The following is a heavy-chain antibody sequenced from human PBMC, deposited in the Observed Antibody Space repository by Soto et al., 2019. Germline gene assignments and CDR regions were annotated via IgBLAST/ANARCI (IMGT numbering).Heavy chain of an antibody. Sequence: PGGSLRLSCAASGFTFSTYWMSWVRQAPGKGLEWVANIKTDGSEKYYVDSVRGRFTTSRDNARNIFYLQMNSLTGEDTAVYYCTRDVYPFALDVWGLGTSVTVS. J-gene: IGHJ6*02. CDR2: IKTDGSEK. V-gene: IGHV3-7*03. CDR1: GFTFSTYW. CDR3: TRDVYPFALDV.